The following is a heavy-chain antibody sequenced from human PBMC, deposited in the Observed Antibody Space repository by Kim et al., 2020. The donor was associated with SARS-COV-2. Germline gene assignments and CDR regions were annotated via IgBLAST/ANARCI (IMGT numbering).Heavy chain of an antibody. V-gene: IGHV1-8*01. D-gene: IGHD5-18*01. J-gene: IGHJ6*02. CDR2: MNPNSGNT. CDR1: GYTFTSYD. Sequence: ASVKVSCKASGYTFTSYDINWVRQATGQGLEWMGWMNPNSGNTGYAQKFQGRVTMTRNTSISTAYMELSSLRSEDTAVYYCARGRSGYSYGYYYYYGMDVWGQGTTVTVSS. CDR3: ARGRSGYSYGYYYYYGMDV.